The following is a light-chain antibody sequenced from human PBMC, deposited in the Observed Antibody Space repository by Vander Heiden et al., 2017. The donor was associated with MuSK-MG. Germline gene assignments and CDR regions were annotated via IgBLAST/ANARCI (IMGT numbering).Light chain of an antibody. Sequence: IAVTQSPDSLSLSLGATATLTCKASQRPLSFKTNRQYFAWYQQKAWQPPRLLIYWASTREAGVPDRFSGSGSGTYFTLTINSLQAEDAAVYFFQQEYSVPWTFGQGTRVEIK. CDR2: WAS. CDR1: QRPLSFKTNRQY. J-gene: IGKJ1*01. V-gene: IGKV4-1*01. CDR3: QQEYSVPWT.